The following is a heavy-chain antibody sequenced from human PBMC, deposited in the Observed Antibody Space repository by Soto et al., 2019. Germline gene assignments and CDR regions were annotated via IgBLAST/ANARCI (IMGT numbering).Heavy chain of an antibody. D-gene: IGHD1-20*01. CDR1: GGSIISNYW. V-gene: IGHV4-38-2*01. CDR3: TRRYNWNDNYFDP. Sequence: SETLSLTCAVSGGSIISNYWWAWIRQSPGEGLVWIGSIYHSGTTYYNPSLESRATISGATSKSQFPLRLTSVTAADTAIYYCTRRYNWNDNYFDPWGPGALVTVSS. J-gene: IGHJ5*02. CDR2: IYHSGTT.